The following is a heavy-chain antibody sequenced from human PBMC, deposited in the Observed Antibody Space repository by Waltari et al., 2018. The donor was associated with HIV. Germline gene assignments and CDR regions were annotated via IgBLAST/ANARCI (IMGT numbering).Heavy chain of an antibody. CDR2: ISASGGTS. CDR3: ARHGDYGDIWGYLDH. V-gene: IGHV3-23*04. D-gene: IGHD4-17*01. J-gene: IGHJ4*02. Sequence: VQLVESGGDLVQPGVSMRLSCAASGLIFSSYAVSWVRQAPGKGLNWISSISASGGTSDYADSVKGRFIVSRDNSRNTLHLHMNSLTVDDTALYFCARHGDYGDIWGYLDHWGLGTLVTVSS. CDR1: GLIFSSYA.